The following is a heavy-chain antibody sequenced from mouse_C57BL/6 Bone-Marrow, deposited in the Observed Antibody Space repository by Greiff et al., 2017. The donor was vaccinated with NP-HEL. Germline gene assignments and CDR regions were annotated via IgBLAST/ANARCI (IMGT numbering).Heavy chain of an antibody. V-gene: IGHV5-6*01. CDR3: APPGYFDV. CDR2: ISSGGSYT. J-gene: IGHJ1*03. Sequence: EVQLVESGGDLVKPGGSLKLSCAASGFTFSSYGMSWVRQTPDKRLEWVATISSGGSYTYYPDSVKGRFTISRDNAKNTLYLQMSSLKSEDTATYYCAPPGYFDVWGTGTTVTVSS. CDR1: GFTFSSYG.